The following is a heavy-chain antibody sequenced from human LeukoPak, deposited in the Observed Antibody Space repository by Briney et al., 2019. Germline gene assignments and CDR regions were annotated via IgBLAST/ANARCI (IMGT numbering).Heavy chain of an antibody. CDR2: ISGSGTNT. CDR3: ARSISTAAVVDY. J-gene: IGHJ4*02. D-gene: IGHD2/OR15-2a*01. V-gene: IGHV3-23*01. Sequence: GGSLRLSCAASGFTFSSYAMNWVRQAPGKGLEWVSGISGSGTNTYYADSVKGRFTISRDNSKNTLYLQMNSLRAEDTAVYYCARSISTAAVVDYWGQGTLVTVSS. CDR1: GFTFSSYA.